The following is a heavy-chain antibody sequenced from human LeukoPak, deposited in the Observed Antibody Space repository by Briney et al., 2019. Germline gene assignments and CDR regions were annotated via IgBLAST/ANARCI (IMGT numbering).Heavy chain of an antibody. CDR1: GFTFSSYA. V-gene: IGHV3-30-3*01. CDR2: ISYDGSNK. CDR3: AGLQQLLRAGYYFDY. Sequence: GGSLRLSCAASGFTFSSYAMHWDRQAPGKGLEWVAVISYDGSNKYYADSVKGRFTISRDNSKNTLYLQMNSLRAEDTAVYYCAGLQQLLRAGYYFDYWGQGTLVSVSS. J-gene: IGHJ4*02. D-gene: IGHD6-13*01.